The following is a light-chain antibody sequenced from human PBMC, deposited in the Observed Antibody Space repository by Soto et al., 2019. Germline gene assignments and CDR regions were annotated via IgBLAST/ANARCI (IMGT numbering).Light chain of an antibody. Sequence: AIRMTQSPSSFSASTGDRVTITCRASQGISSYLAWYQQKQGKAPKLLIYAASTLQSGVPSRFSGSGSGTEFTLTISCLQSEDFATYYCQQYYSYPRTFGQGTKVEIK. CDR2: AAS. J-gene: IGKJ1*01. CDR1: QGISSY. CDR3: QQYYSYPRT. V-gene: IGKV1-8*01.